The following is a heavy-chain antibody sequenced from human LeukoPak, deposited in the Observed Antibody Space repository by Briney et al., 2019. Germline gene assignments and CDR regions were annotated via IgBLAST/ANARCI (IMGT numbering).Heavy chain of an antibody. V-gene: IGHV3-33*01. Sequence: GGSLRLSCAASGFTFSSYGMHWVRQAPGKGLEWVAVIWYDGSNKYYADSVKGRFTISRDNSRNTLYLQMNSLRAEDTAVYYCVRVTHSSYSYGYGHGDYWGQGTLVTVSS. CDR3: VRVTHSSYSYGYGHGDY. CDR1: GFTFSSYG. D-gene: IGHD5-18*01. J-gene: IGHJ4*02. CDR2: IWYDGSNK.